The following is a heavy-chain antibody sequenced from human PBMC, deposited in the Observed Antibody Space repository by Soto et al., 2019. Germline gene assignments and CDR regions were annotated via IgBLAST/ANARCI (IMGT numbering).Heavy chain of an antibody. D-gene: IGHD4-17*01. CDR3: ARVTTLPYYYGMDV. Sequence: QVQLVQSGAEVKKPGSSVKVSCKASGGTFSSYAISWVRQAPGQGLEWMGGIIPIFGTANYAQKFQGRVTXXAXKXXSTAYMALSSLRSEDTAVYYCARVTTLPYYYGMDVWGQGTTVTVSS. CDR1: GGTFSSYA. V-gene: IGHV1-69*14. CDR2: IIPIFGTA. J-gene: IGHJ6*02.